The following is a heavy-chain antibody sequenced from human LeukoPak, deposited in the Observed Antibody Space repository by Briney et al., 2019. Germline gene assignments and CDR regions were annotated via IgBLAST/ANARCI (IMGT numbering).Heavy chain of an antibody. V-gene: IGHV3-7*01. J-gene: IGHJ4*02. Sequence: GGSLRLSCAASGFTFSSYWMSWVRQAPGKGLEWVANIKQDGSEKYYVDSVKGRFTISRDNAKNSLYLQMNSLRAEDTAVYYCAREWGNTVTTWRWTSYYFDYWGQGTLVTVSS. CDR1: GFTFSSYW. CDR3: AREWGNTVTTWRWTSYYFDY. D-gene: IGHD4-17*01. CDR2: IKQDGSEK.